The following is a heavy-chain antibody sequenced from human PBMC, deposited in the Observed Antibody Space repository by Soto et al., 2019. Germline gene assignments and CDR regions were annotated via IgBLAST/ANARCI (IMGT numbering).Heavy chain of an antibody. CDR2: ISGSGAST. CDR3: AHFDWFIDY. D-gene: IGHD3-9*01. V-gene: IGHV3-23*01. Sequence: GGSLSLSCAASGFNFSSYAMSWVRQAPGKGLEWVSAISGSGASTYYADSVKGRFTISRDNSKNTLYLQMNSLRAEDTAVYYCAHFDWFIDYWGQGTLVTVSS. J-gene: IGHJ4*02. CDR1: GFNFSSYA.